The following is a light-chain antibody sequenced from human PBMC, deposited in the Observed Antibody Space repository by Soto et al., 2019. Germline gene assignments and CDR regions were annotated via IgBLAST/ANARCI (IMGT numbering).Light chain of an antibody. CDR1: SGHSSYA. Sequence: QLVLTQSPSASASLGASVKLTCTLSSGHSSYAIAWHQQQPEKDPRYLMKLNSDGSHSKGDGIPDRFSGSSSGAERYLTISSLQSEDEPDYYCQTWGSGSVVFGGGTKLTVL. CDR3: QTWGSGSVV. J-gene: IGLJ2*01. CDR2: LNSDGSH. V-gene: IGLV4-69*01.